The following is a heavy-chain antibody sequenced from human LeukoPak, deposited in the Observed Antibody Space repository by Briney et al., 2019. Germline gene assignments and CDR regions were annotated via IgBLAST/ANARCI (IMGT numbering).Heavy chain of an antibody. J-gene: IGHJ4*02. CDR2: IFTSGSI. D-gene: IGHD6-19*01. V-gene: IGHV4-4*07. CDR1: GASISDYY. CDR3: ARVASRIPAVAKFYYFDY. Sequence: SETLSLTCTVSGASISDYYWGWIRQPAGKGLEWVGRIFTSGSIIYNPSLKSRLTLSVDTSMNQFSLKLTSVTAADTAVYYCARVASRIPAVAKFYYFDYWGQGTLVTVSS.